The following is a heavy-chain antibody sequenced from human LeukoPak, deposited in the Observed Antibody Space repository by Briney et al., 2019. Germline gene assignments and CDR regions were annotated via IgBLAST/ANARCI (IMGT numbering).Heavy chain of an antibody. CDR1: GFTFSSYG. Sequence: GRSLRLSCAAYGFTFSSYGMHWVRQAPGKGLEWVAVIWYDGSNKYYADSVKGRFTISRDNSKNTLYLQMNSLRAEDTAVYYCAKKYYDFWSGFAKWGQGTLVTVSS. V-gene: IGHV3-33*06. J-gene: IGHJ4*02. D-gene: IGHD3-3*01. CDR3: AKKYYDFWSGFAK. CDR2: IWYDGSNK.